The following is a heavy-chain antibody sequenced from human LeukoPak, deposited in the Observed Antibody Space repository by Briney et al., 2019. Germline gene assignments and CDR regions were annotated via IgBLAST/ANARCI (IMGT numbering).Heavy chain of an antibody. V-gene: IGHV3-30-3*01. J-gene: IGHJ5*02. CDR2: ISYDGSNK. D-gene: IGHD2-15*01. CDR3: ARDSATKLNNTRYNWFDP. CDR1: GFTFSSYA. Sequence: GGSLRLSCAASGFTFSSYAMHRVRQAPGKGLEWVAVISYDGSNKYYADSVKGRFTISRDNSKNTLYLQMNSLRAEDTAVYYCARDSATKLNNTRYNWFDPWGQGTLVTVSS.